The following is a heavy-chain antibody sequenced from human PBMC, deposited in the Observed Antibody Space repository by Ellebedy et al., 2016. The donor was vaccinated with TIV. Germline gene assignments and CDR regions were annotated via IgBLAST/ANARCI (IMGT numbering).Heavy chain of an antibody. V-gene: IGHV3-30*03. J-gene: IGHJ4*02. CDR1: GFSFISYG. Sequence: GESLKISCAASGFSFISYGMHWVRQLPGKGLEWVAVISDDGTNKFYADSVKGRFTISRDNSKNTLYLQMNSLGVEDTAVYYCARDPGRVVGTALLEVCFDNWGQGTLVTVSS. CDR3: ARDPGRVVGTALLEVCFDN. CDR2: ISDDGTNK. D-gene: IGHD1-26*01.